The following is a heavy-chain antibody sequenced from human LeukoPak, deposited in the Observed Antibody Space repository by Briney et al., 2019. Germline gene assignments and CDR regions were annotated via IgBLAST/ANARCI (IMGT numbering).Heavy chain of an antibody. CDR1: GFTFSSYS. D-gene: IGHD6-13*01. CDR3: ARDQSSSWVGISDY. Sequence: AGGSLRLSCAASGFTFSSYSMNWVRQAPGKGLEWVSSISSSSSYIYYADSVKGRFTISRDNAKNSLYLQMNSLRAEDTAVYYCARDQSSSWVGISDYWGQGTLVTVSS. J-gene: IGHJ4*02. V-gene: IGHV3-21*01. CDR2: ISSSSSYI.